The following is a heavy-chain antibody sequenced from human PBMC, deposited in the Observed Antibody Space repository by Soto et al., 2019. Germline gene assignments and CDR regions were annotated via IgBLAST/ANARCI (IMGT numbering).Heavy chain of an antibody. Sequence: SETLSLTCTVSGGSISSSSYYWGWIRQPPGKGLEWIGSIYYRGNTYYNPSLKSRVTISVDTSKNQFSLKPSSVTAADTAVYYCAREGGGYCSGGSCQVDYWGQGTLVTVSS. CDR3: AREGGGYCSGGSCQVDY. CDR1: GGSISSSSYY. V-gene: IGHV4-39*02. J-gene: IGHJ4*02. CDR2: IYYRGNT. D-gene: IGHD2-15*01.